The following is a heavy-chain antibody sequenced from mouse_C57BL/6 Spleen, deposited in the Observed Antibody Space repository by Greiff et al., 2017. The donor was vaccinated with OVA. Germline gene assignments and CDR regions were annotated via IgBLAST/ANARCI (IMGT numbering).Heavy chain of an antibody. J-gene: IGHJ1*03. Sequence: EVMLVESGEGLVKPGGSLKLSCAASGFTFSSYAMSWVRQTPEKRLEWVAYISSGGDYIYYADTVKGRFTISRDNARNTLYLQMSSLKSEDTAMYYCTRAGYYGSSYGYFDVWGTGTTVTVSS. CDR2: ISSGGDYI. V-gene: IGHV5-9-1*02. D-gene: IGHD1-1*01. CDR3: TRAGYYGSSYGYFDV. CDR1: GFTFSSYA.